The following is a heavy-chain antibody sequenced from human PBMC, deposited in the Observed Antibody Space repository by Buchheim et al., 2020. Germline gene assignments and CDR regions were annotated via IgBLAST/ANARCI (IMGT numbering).Heavy chain of an antibody. J-gene: IGHJ5*02. V-gene: IGHV4-31*03. CDR1: GVSISSGDYY. CDR3: ARNGEPGATSWFDP. Sequence: QVQLQESGPGLVKPSQTLSLTCTVSGVSISSGDYYWNWIRQRPGKGLEWIGYVYYSGGTYHNLSLQSRVTISVDTPKNQFSLKLSSVSDADTAVYYCARNGEPGATSWFDPWGQGIL. CDR2: VYYSGGT. D-gene: IGHD1-26*01.